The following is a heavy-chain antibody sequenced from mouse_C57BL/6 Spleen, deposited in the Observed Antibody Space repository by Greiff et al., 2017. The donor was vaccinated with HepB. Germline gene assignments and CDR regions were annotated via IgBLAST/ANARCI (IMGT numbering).Heavy chain of an antibody. D-gene: IGHD1-1*01. CDR1: GYAFSSSW. V-gene: IGHV1-82*01. J-gene: IGHJ1*03. CDR3: EHYSCSSYGYFDV. CDR2: IYPGDGDT. Sequence: QVQLQQSGPELVKPGASVKISCKASGYAFSSSWMNWVKQRPGKGLEWIGRIYPGDGDTNYNGKFKGKATLTADKSSSTAYMQLSSLTSEDSAVYVCEHYSCSSYGYFDVWGKGTTVTVSS.